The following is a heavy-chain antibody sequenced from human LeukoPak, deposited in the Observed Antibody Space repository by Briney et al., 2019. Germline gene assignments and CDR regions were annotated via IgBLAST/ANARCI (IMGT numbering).Heavy chain of an antibody. D-gene: IGHD3-10*01. V-gene: IGHV3-48*02. CDR1: GFTFSSYS. CDR2: ISSSGDTM. Sequence: GGPLRLSCAASGFTFSSYSMNWVRQAPGKGLEWLSYISSSGDTMYYADSVKGRFTIPRDNAKNSLYLQMNSLRDEDTAVYYCARDMTLFRGVKYWFDSWGQGTLVTVSS. J-gene: IGHJ5*01. CDR3: ARDMTLFRGVKYWFDS.